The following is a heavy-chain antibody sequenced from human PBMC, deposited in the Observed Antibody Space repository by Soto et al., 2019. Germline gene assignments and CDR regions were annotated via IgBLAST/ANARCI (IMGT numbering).Heavy chain of an antibody. J-gene: IGHJ4*02. CDR2: ISSSSSYI. Sequence: EVQLVESGGGLVKPGGSLRLSCAASGFTFSSYSMNWVRQAPGKGLEWVSSISSSSSYIYYADSVKGRFTISRDNAKNSRYLQMNSLRAEDTAVYYCARDDYGGNSCNYWGQGTLVAVSS. CDR1: GFTFSSYS. CDR3: ARDDYGGNSCNY. D-gene: IGHD4-17*01. V-gene: IGHV3-21*01.